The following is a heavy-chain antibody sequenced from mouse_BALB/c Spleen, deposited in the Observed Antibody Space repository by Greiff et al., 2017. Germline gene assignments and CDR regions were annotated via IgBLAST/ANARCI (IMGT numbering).Heavy chain of an antibody. CDR3: ARENNYSHRDAMDY. V-gene: IGHV5-6-5*01. J-gene: IGHJ4*01. Sequence: EVQLVESGGGLVKPGGSLKLSCAASGFTFSSYAMSWVRQTPEKRLEWVASISSGGSTYYPDSVKGRFTISRDNARNILYLQMSSLRSEDTAMYYCARENNYSHRDAMDYWGQGTSVTVSS. CDR2: ISSGGST. CDR1: GFTFSSYA. D-gene: IGHD1-3*01.